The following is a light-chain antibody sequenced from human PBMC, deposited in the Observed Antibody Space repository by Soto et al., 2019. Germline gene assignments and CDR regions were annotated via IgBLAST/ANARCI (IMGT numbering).Light chain of an antibody. CDR2: GAS. CDR3: QQYNQWPPTWT. CDR1: QYVHTS. V-gene: IGKV3-15*01. J-gene: IGKJ1*01. Sequence: EIVLTQSPGTLSVSPGERVTVSCRASQYVHTSLAWYQQKSGQAPRLLIYGASIRAPGVPVRFSGSGSGTEFTLTIDSLQSDDSAVYSCQQYNQWPPTWTFGQGTKVDIK.